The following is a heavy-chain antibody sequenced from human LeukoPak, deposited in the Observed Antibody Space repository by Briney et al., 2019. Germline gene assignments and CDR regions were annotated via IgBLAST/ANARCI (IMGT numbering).Heavy chain of an antibody. J-gene: IGHJ4*02. Sequence: GGSLRLSCAASGFTVSSNYMSWVRRAPGKGLVWVSRLSPDESSSIYADSVRVRFTVSRDNAKNTLYLQMNCLRAEDTSVYYCTRSPSLGGSYWWFDYWGQGTLVTVSS. D-gene: IGHD1-26*01. CDR1: GFTVSSNY. CDR2: LSPDESSS. V-gene: IGHV3-74*01. CDR3: TRSPSLGGSYWWFDY.